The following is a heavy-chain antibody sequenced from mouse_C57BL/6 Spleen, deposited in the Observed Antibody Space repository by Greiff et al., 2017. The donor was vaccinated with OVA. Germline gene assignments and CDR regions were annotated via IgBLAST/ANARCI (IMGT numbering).Heavy chain of an antibody. D-gene: IGHD1-1*01. CDR1: GYTFTSYG. CDR3: ARRGTTVVPPTLDY. V-gene: IGHV1-81*01. J-gene: IGHJ2*01. Sequence: QVQLQQSGAELARPGASVKLSCKASGYTFTSYGISWVKQRTGQGLEWIGEIYPRSGNTYYNEKFKGKATLTADKSSSTAYMELRSLTSEDSAVYFCARRGTTVVPPTLDYWGQGTTLTVSS. CDR2: IYPRSGNT.